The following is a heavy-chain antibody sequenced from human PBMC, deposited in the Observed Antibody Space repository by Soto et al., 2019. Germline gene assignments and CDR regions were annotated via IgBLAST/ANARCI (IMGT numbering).Heavy chain of an antibody. D-gene: IGHD3-3*01. CDR2: ITWNSRVL. CDR3: AKGRYDFWSPYYFDS. V-gene: IGHV3-9*01. Sequence: GGSLRLSCVGTGLNFDDFAMHWVRQAPGKGLEWVSGITWNSRVLAYADSVKGRVTISRDNARNSLYLQMDSLRDEDTALYYCAKGRYDFWSPYYFDSWGQGTLVTVSS. CDR1: GLNFDDFA. J-gene: IGHJ4*02.